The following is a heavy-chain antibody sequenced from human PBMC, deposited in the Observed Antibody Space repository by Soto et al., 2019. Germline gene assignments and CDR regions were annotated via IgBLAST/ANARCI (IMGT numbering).Heavy chain of an antibody. D-gene: IGHD3-9*01. CDR3: AKVWDYDILTGYYTEAFDI. Sequence: VQLLESGGGLVQPGESLRLSCAASGFTFSDYAMAWVRQAPGKGLEWVSGISGRGDRTHYADSVKGRFTISRDNSTNTVYVQMNSLRVEDTAIYYCAKVWDYDILTGYYTEAFDIWGQGTMVTVSS. J-gene: IGHJ3*02. CDR1: GFTFSDYA. V-gene: IGHV3-23*01. CDR2: ISGRGDRT.